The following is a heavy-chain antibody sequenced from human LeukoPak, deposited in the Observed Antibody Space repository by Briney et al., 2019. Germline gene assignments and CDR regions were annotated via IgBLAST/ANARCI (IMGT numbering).Heavy chain of an antibody. CDR2: ITRSGST. V-gene: IGHV4-34*01. D-gene: IGHD3-16*01. Sequence: SETLSLTCAVKGGPFSTYSWTWIRQTPGKGLEWIGEITRSGSTSFNPSLKSRVAMSIDSSKYQFSLTLDSVTAADTAVYYCARRTRSGDFRFDYWGQGTLVTVSS. CDR3: ARRTRSGDFRFDY. CDR1: GGPFSTYS. J-gene: IGHJ4*02.